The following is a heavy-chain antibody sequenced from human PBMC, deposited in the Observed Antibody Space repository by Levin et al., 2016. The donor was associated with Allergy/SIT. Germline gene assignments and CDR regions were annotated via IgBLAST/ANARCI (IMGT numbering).Heavy chain of an antibody. CDR1: GYTFTSYA. Sequence: ASVKVSCKASGYTFTSYAMHWVRQAPGQRLEWMGWINAGNGNTKYSQKFQGRVTITRDTSASTAYMELSSLRSEDTAVYYCARGKVYCSGGSCYEFAYYFDYWGQGTLVTVSS. CDR3: ARGKVYCSGGSCYEFAYYFDY. J-gene: IGHJ4*02. CDR2: INAGNGNT. D-gene: IGHD2-15*01. V-gene: IGHV1-3*01.